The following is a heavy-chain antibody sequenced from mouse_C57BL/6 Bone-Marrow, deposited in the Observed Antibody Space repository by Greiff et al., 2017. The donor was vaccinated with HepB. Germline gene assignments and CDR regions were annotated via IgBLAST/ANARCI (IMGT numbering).Heavy chain of an antibody. Sequence: QVHVKQSGAELVKPGASVKLSCKASGYTFTEYTIHWVKQRSGQGLEWIGWFYPGSGSIKYNEKFKDKATLTADKSSSTVYMELSRLTSEDSAVYFCARHGIYYYGSSPAWFAYWGQGTLVTVSA. CDR3: ARHGIYYYGSSPAWFAY. D-gene: IGHD1-1*01. V-gene: IGHV1-62-2*01. CDR2: FYPGSGSI. CDR1: GYTFTEYT. J-gene: IGHJ3*01.